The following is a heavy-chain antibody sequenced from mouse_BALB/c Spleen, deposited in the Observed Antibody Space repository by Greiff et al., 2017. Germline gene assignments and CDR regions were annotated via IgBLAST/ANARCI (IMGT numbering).Heavy chain of an antibody. CDR2: SRNKANDYTT. J-gene: IGHJ1*01. CDR3: ARDNGWYFDV. CDR1: GFTFSDFY. V-gene: IGHV7-1*02. Sequence: EAQVVESGGGLVQPGGSLRLSCATSGFTFSDFYMEWVRQPPGKRLEWIAASRNKANDYTTEYSASVKGRFIVSRDTSQSILYLQMNALRAEDTAIYYCARDNGWYFDVWGAGTTVTVSS.